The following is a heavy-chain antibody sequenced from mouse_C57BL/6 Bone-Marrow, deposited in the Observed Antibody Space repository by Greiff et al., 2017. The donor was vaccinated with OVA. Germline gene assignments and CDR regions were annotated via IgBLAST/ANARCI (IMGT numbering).Heavy chain of an antibody. V-gene: IGHV1-26*01. CDR2: INPNNGGT. CDR1: GYTFTDYY. Sequence: VQLQQSGPELVKPGASVKISCKASGYTFTDYYMNWVKQSHGKSLEWIGDINPNNGGTSYNQQFKGKATLTVDKPSSTAYLELRSLTSEDSAVYYCARGDGYSWGQGTTLTVSS. CDR3: ARGDGYS. D-gene: IGHD2-3*01. J-gene: IGHJ2*01.